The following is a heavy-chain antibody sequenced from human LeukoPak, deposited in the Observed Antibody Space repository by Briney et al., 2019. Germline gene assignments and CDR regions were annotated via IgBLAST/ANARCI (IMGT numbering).Heavy chain of an antibody. CDR1: GGSISSYY. V-gene: IGHV4-59*01. CDR2: IYYSGST. J-gene: IGHJ6*02. D-gene: IGHD2-2*01. CDR3: ARDLGDCSSTSCYGRYYYYGMDV. Sequence: SETLSLTCTVSGGSISSYYWSWIRQPPGKGLEWIGYIYYSGSTNYSPSLKSRVTISVDTSKNQFSLKLSSVTAADTAVYYCARDLGDCSSTSCYGRYYYYGMDVWGQGTTVTVSS.